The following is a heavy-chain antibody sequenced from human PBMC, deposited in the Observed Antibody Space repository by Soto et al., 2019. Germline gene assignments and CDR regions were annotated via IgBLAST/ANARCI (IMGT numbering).Heavy chain of an antibody. CDR1: GYTFTGHY. V-gene: IGHV1-2*04. CDR2: INPNSGGT. Sequence: ASVKVSCKASGYTFTGHYMHWVRQAPGQGLEWMGWINPNSGGTNYAQKFQGWVTMTRDTSISTAYMELSWLRSDDTAVYYCAREERYYYDSSGYYSYGMDGWGQGTTVTVSS. CDR3: AREERYYYDSSGYYSYGMDG. J-gene: IGHJ6*02. D-gene: IGHD3-22*01.